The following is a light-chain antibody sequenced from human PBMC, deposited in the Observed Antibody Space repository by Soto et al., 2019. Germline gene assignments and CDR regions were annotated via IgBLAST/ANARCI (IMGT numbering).Light chain of an antibody. J-gene: IGKJ2*01. CDR2: DAS. CDR3: QPYNSYSMYT. CDR1: QSISSW. Sequence: DIQMTQSPSTLSASVGDRVTITCRASQSISSWLAWYQQKPGKAPKLLIYDASSLESGVPSRFSGSGSGTEFTLNISSLQPDDFATYYCQPYNSYSMYTFGQGTKLEIK. V-gene: IGKV1-5*01.